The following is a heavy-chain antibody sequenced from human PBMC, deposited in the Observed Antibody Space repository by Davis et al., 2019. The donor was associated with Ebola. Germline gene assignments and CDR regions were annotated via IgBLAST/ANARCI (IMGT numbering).Heavy chain of an antibody. J-gene: IGHJ4*02. CDR3: TCTTVEGDY. V-gene: IGHV3-73*01. CDR2: IRSKANSYAT. Sequence: GSLSLSCAASGFTFSGSAMHWVRQASGQGLEWVGRIRSKANSYATAYAASVKGRFTISRDDSKNTAYLQMNSRKTEDTAMYYWTCTTVEGDYWGQGTLVTVSS. D-gene: IGHD1-14*01. CDR1: GFTFSGSA.